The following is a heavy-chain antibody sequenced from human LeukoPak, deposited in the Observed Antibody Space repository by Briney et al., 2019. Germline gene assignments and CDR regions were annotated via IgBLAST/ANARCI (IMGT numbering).Heavy chain of an antibody. CDR1: GGTFSSYA. CDR3: ARDLDGSSPRRSGDY. D-gene: IGHD1-26*01. J-gene: IGHJ4*02. CDR2: IIPIFGTA. V-gene: IGHV1-69*06. Sequence: EASVKVSCKASGGTFSSYAISWVRQAPGQGLEWMGGIIPIFGTANYAQKFQGRVTITADKSTSTAYMELSSLRSEDTAVYYCARDLDGSSPRRSGDYWGQGTLVTVSS.